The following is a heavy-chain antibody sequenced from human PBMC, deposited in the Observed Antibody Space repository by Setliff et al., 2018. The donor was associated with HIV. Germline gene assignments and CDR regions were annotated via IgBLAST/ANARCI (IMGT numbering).Heavy chain of an antibody. D-gene: IGHD6-19*01. CDR2: IYTSGST. J-gene: IGHJ4*02. V-gene: IGHV4-61*02. CDR3: ARDLGAVAGYYFDY. Sequence: SETLSLTCTVSGGSISSGSYYWSWIRQPAGKGLEWIGRIYTSGSTNYNPSPKSRVTISVDTSKNQFSLKLSSVTAADTAVYYCARDLGAVAGYYFDYWGQGTLVTVSS. CDR1: GGSISSGSYY.